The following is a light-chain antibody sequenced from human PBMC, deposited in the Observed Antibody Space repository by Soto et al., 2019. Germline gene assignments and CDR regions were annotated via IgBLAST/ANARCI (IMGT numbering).Light chain of an antibody. CDR2: GAS. J-gene: IGKJ4*01. CDR3: QQYGSSPRT. V-gene: IGKV3-20*01. CDR1: QSVSSSY. Sequence: EIVLTQSPATLSLSPGERATLSCRASQSVSSSYLAWYQQKPGHAPMLLIYGASSRATGIADRFSGSGSGTDFTLIISRLEPEDFVVYYCQQYGSSPRTFGGGTKVEIK.